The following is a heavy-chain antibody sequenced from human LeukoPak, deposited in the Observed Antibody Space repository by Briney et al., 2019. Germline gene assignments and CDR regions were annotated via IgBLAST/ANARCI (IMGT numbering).Heavy chain of an antibody. J-gene: IGHJ4*02. Sequence: TSETLSLTCAVYGGSFSGYYWSWIRQPPGKGLEWIGEINHSGSTNYNPSLKSRVTISVDTSKNQFSLKLSSVTAADTAVYYCARFDTTVRGPTRGGFDYWGQGTLVTVSS. CDR3: ARFDTTVRGPTRGGFDY. CDR2: INHSGST. V-gene: IGHV4-34*01. CDR1: GGSFSGYY. D-gene: IGHD3-10*01.